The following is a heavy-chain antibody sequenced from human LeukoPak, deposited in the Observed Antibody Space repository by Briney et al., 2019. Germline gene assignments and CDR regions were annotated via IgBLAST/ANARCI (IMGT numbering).Heavy chain of an antibody. J-gene: IGHJ4*02. CDR2: FYHRGET. V-gene: IGHV4-59*01. CDR3: ATSFTYAHAWPFDF. Sequence: PSETLSLTCNVSGAPPSSYYWSWIRQAPGKGLEWIGYFYHRGETKYNPSLKSRVTISVDTSKNLFSLRLTSVTAADTAVYYCATSFTYAHAWPFDFWGRGTLLTVSS. CDR1: GAPPSSYY. D-gene: IGHD2-2*01.